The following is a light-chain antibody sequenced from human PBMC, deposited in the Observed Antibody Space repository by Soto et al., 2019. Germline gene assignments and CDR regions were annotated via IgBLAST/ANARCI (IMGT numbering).Light chain of an antibody. Sequence: QSALTQPASVSGSPGQSIAISCTGTSSDVGSHDSVSWYQQHPGKAPKLIIYEVSYRPSGVSDRFSGSKSGNTASLTVSGLQAEDEADYYCNSYGGRNNYVFGTGTKVTVL. CDR3: NSYGGRNNYV. CDR1: SSDVGSHDS. J-gene: IGLJ1*01. CDR2: EVS. V-gene: IGLV2-8*01.